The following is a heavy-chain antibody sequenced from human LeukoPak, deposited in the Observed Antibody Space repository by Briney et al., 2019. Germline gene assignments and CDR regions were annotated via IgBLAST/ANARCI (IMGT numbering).Heavy chain of an antibody. J-gene: IGHJ4*02. Sequence: SETLSLTCTVSGGSINSYYWGWIRQPAGKGLEWIGRIYTTGTTSYNPSLKSRVTISVDTSKNQFYLKLTTVTAADTAMYYCARAGYTISYYSLDYWGQGSLVTVSS. CDR2: IYTTGTT. CDR1: GGSINSYY. V-gene: IGHV4-4*07. D-gene: IGHD1-26*01. CDR3: ARAGYTISYYSLDY.